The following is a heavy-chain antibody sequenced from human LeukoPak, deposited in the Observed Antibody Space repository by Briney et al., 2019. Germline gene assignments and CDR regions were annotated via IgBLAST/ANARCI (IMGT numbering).Heavy chain of an antibody. CDR2: ISGGGGST. V-gene: IGHV3-23*01. CDR3: AKDHTSSSWYPWFWFDP. Sequence: QPGGSLRLSCAASGFTFSSYAMSWVRQAPGKGLEWVSAISGGGGSTYYADSVKGRFTISRDNSKNTLCLQMNSLRAEDTAVYYCAKDHTSSSWYPWFWFDPWGQGTLVTVSS. CDR1: GFTFSSYA. J-gene: IGHJ5*02. D-gene: IGHD6-13*01.